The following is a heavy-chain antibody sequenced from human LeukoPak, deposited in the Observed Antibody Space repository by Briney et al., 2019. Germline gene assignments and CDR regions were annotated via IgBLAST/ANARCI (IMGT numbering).Heavy chain of an antibody. J-gene: IGHJ3*01. CDR2: ISGSGAT. D-gene: IGHD4-23*01. CDR3: ARDPMYNGGNSGAFDF. Sequence: GGSLRLSCAGSGFTFSNHFMAWIRQAPGKGLEWISYISGSGATYYADPVKGRFTISRDNAQNSLWLQMSSLRAEDTAVYYCARDPMYNGGNSGAFDFWGQGTLVTVSS. V-gene: IGHV3-11*01. CDR1: GFTFSNHF.